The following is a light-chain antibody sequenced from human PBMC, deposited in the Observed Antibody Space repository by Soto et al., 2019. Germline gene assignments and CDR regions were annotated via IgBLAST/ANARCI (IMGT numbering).Light chain of an antibody. J-gene: IGKJ4*01. Sequence: DRVTITGRASQSSSSWLAWYQQQPGKAPQLLIYKASSLESGVPSRFSGSGSGTEFTLTISILQADDVVRYWSADYKCHPITFGGGSKVDIK. CDR1: QSSSSW. CDR2: KAS. CDR3: ADYKCHPIT. V-gene: IGKV1-5*03.